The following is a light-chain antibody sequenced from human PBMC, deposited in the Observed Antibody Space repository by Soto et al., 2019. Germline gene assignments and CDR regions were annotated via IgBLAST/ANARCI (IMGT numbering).Light chain of an antibody. CDR2: GNG. CDR1: SSSIGAGYE. CDR3: QSYDKRLTAYV. V-gene: IGLV1-40*01. J-gene: IGLJ1*01. Sequence: QSVLTDPPSVSGAPGHRVTISFSGTSSSIGAGYEVHWYHQLPGTAPKLVVSGNGNRPSGVPDRLSASKSGTSASLAITGLQAEDEGHYYCQSYDKRLTAYVFGTGTKVTV.